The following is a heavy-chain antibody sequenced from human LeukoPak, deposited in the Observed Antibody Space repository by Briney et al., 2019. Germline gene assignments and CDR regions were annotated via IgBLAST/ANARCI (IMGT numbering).Heavy chain of an antibody. V-gene: IGHV4-4*07. CDR1: GGSISSYY. J-gene: IGHJ4*02. CDR2: IYTSGST. Sequence: PSETLSLTCTASGGSISSYYWSWIRQPAGKGLEWIGRIYTSGSTNYNPSLKSRVTMSVDTSKNQFSLKLSSVTAADTAVYYCARDSLGIAAAGAIHFDYWGQGTLVTVSS. CDR3: ARDSLGIAAAGAIHFDY. D-gene: IGHD6-13*01.